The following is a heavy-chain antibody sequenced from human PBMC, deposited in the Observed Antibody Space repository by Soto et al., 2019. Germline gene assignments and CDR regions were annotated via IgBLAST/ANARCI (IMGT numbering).Heavy chain of an antibody. J-gene: IGHJ6*03. CDR3: ARQLYPPAYYDYYYMDV. D-gene: IGHD2-8*01. V-gene: IGHV3-66*04. CDR2: IYSGGST. CDR1: GFTVSSNY. Sequence: EVQLVESGGGLVQPGGSLRLSCAASGFTVSSNYMSWVRQAPGKGLEWVSVIYSGGSTYYADSVKGRFTISRDNSKNTLYLQMNSLRAEDTAVYYCARQLYPPAYYDYYYMDVWGKGTTVTVSS.